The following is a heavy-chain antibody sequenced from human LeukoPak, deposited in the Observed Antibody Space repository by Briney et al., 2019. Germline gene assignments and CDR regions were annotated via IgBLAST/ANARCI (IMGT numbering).Heavy chain of an antibody. D-gene: IGHD2-2*02. J-gene: IGHJ4*02. CDR3: APDPGAIPSS. CDR1: GYTFTGYY. V-gene: IGHV1-2*02. Sequence: ASVKVSCKASGYTFTGYYMHWVRQAPGQGLEWMGWINPNSGGTNYAQKFQGRVTMTRDTSISAAYMELSRLRSDDTAVYYCAPDPGAIPSSWGQGTLVTVSS. CDR2: INPNSGGT.